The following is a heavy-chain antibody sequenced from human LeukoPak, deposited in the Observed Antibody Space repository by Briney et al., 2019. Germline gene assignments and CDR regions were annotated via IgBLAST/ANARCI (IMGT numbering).Heavy chain of an antibody. D-gene: IGHD4-11*01. CDR2: IRYDGSNK. J-gene: IGHJ3*02. CDR3: ARAQKYSYDAFDI. V-gene: IGHV3-30*02. Sequence: GGSLRLSCAASGFTFSSYGMHWVRQAPGKGLEWVAFIRYDGSNKYYADSVKGRFTISRDNAKNSLYLQMNSLSAEDTAVYYCARAQKYSYDAFDIWGQGTVVTVSS. CDR1: GFTFSSYG.